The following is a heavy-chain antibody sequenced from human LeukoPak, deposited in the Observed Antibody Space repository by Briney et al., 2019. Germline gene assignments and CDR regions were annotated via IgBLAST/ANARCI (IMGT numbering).Heavy chain of an antibody. CDR2: IYSGDST. V-gene: IGHV3-53*01. CDR1: GGTFSSYA. CDR3: ARDGSNWSNDYYHGVDV. D-gene: IGHD4-11*01. J-gene: IGHJ6*02. Sequence: SCKASGGTFSSYAISWVRQAPGKGLEWVSVIYSGDSTYYADSVKGRFTISRDNSKNTLYLQMNSLRAEDTAVYYCARDGSNWSNDYYHGVDVWGQGTTVTVSS.